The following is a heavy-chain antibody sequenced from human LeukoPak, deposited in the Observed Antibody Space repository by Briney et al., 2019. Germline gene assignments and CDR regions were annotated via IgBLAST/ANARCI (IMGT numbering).Heavy chain of an antibody. CDR2: IRSKAYGGTT. D-gene: IGHD6-13*01. Sequence: GVLRLSCAASGFTFSSYSMNWVRQAPGKGLEWVGFIRSKAYGGTTEYAASVKGRFTISRDDSKSIAYLQMNSLKTEDTAVYYCTRVGEQQLVNDAFDIWGQGTVVTVSS. J-gene: IGHJ3*02. V-gene: IGHV3-49*04. CDR1: GFTFSSYS. CDR3: TRVGEQQLVNDAFDI.